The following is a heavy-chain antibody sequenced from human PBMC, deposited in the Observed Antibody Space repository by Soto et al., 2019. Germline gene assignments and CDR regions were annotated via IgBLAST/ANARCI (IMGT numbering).Heavy chain of an antibody. D-gene: IGHD2-2*01. CDR2: ISSSSSYI. Sequence: GGSLRLSCAASGFTFSSYSMNWVRQAPGKGLEWVSYISSSSSYIYYADSVKGRFTISRDNAKNSLYLQMNSLRAEDTAVYYCARAAYCSSTSCYVLDYWGQGTLVTVSS. V-gene: IGHV3-21*05. J-gene: IGHJ4*02. CDR3: ARAAYCSSTSCYVLDY. CDR1: GFTFSSYS.